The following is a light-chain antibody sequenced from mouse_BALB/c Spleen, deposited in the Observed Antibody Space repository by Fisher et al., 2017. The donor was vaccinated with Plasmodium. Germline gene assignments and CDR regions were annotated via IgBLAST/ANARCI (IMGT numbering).Light chain of an antibody. CDR1: QSLLDSGRTY. Sequence: DIVITQTPLTLSVTIGQPASISCKSSQSLLDSGRTYLNWLLQRPGQSPKRLISLVSKPDSGVPDRFTGSGSGTDFTLKISRVEAEDLGVYYCWQGTHFPRTFGGGTKLEIK. CDR3: WQGTHFPRT. J-gene: IGKJ1*01. CDR2: LVS. V-gene: IGKV1-135*01.